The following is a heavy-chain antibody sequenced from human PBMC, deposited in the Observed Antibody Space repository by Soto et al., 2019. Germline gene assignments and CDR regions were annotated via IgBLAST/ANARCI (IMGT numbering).Heavy chain of an antibody. V-gene: IGHV1-18*01. CDR1: GYTFTSYG. CDR3: ARGGWFGDRWGYFGFDY. CDR2: ISAYNGNT. D-gene: IGHD3-10*01. Sequence: GVSVKVSCKASGYTFTSYGISWVRQAPGQGLEWMGWISAYNGNTNYAQKLQGRVTMTTDTSTSTAYMELRSLRSDDTAVYYCARGGWFGDRWGYFGFDYWGQGTLVTVSS. J-gene: IGHJ4*02.